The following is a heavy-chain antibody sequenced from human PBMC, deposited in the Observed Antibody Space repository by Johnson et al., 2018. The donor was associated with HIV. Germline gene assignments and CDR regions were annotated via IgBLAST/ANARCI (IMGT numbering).Heavy chain of an antibody. J-gene: IGHJ3*02. CDR3: ARAGDYDAFDI. CDR1: GFTFSSYW. Sequence: QVQLVESGGGLVQPGGSLRLSCAASGFTFSSYWMHWVRQAPGKGLEWVAAISFDGSNEYYADSVKGRFTISRDNSKNTLYLQMNSLRAEDTAVYYCARAGDYDAFDIWGQGTMVTVSS. D-gene: IGHD3-16*01. V-gene: IGHV3-30*14. CDR2: ISFDGSNE.